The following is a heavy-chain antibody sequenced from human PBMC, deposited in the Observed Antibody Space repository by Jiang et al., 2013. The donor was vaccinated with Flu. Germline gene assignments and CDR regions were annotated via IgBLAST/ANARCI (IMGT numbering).Heavy chain of an antibody. CDR1: GGSISSNNYY. V-gene: IGHV4-39*01. CDR3: ARRGVGAPTVY. D-gene: IGHD1-26*01. J-gene: IGHJ4*02. Sequence: TLSLTCTVSGGSISSNNYYWGWIRQPPGKGLEWIGNINYSGSTHYNPSLKSRVTISVDTSKNQFSLELSSVTAADTAVYYCARRGVGAPTVYWGQGTLVTVSS. CDR2: INYSGST.